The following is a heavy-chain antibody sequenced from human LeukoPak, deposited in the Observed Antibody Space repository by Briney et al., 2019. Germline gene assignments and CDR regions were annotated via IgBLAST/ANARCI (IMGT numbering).Heavy chain of an antibody. CDR1: GFTFSSYA. J-gene: IGHJ3*02. Sequence: GGSLRLSCAASGFTFSSYAMSWVRQAPGKGLEWVSAISGSGGSTYYADSVKGRFTISRDNSKNTLYLQMNSLRAEDTAVYYCAKDSPRITMIVVVIKGGEAFDIWGQGTMVTVSS. CDR3: AKDSPRITMIVVVIKGGEAFDI. CDR2: ISGSGGST. V-gene: IGHV3-23*01. D-gene: IGHD3-22*01.